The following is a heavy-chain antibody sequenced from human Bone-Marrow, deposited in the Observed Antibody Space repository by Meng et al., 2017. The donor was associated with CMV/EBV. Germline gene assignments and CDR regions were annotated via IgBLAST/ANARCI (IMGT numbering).Heavy chain of an antibody. CDR1: GFTISPYI. J-gene: IGHJ5*02. D-gene: IGHD3-10*01. Sequence: GESLKIYCEASGFTISPYIMNWVRQAPGKGLEWVSSISSTSYYKYYADSVWGRFTISRDNAKNSLYLQMNSLRAEDTAVYYCARDSLELENGWFDPWGQGTLVTVSS. CDR2: ISSTSYYK. CDR3: ARDSLELENGWFDP. V-gene: IGHV3-21*01.